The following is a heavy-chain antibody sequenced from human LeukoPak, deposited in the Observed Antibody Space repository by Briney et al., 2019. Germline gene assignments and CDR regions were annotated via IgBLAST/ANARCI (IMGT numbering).Heavy chain of an antibody. Sequence: SVKVSRKASGGTFSSCTISWVRQAPGQGLEWMGRINPILGIANYAQKFQGRVTITADKSTSTAYMELSSLRSEDTAVYYCARPGRVGANHNYFDYWGQGTLVTVSS. J-gene: IGHJ4*02. CDR1: GGTFSSCT. CDR2: INPILGIA. CDR3: ARPGRVGANHNYFDY. V-gene: IGHV1-69*02. D-gene: IGHD1-26*01.